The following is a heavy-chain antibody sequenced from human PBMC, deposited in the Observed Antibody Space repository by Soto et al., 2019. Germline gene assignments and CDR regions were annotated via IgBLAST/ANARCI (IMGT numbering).Heavy chain of an antibody. CDR1: GYTFTSYD. CDR3: ARGSRELILRYWDLGSDGGWFDP. V-gene: IGHV1-8*01. CDR2: MNPNSGNT. Sequence: QVQLVQSGAEVKKPGASVKVSCKASGYTFTSYDINWVRQATGQGLEWMGWMNPNSGNTGYAQKFQGRVTMNRNTSISTAYMELSSLRSDDTAVYYCARGSRELILRYWDLGSDGGWFDPWGQGTLVTVSS. D-gene: IGHD3-9*01. J-gene: IGHJ5*02.